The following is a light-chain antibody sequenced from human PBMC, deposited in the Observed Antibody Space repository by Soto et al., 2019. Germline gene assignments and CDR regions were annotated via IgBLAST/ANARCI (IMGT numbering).Light chain of an antibody. V-gene: IGLV1-40*01. J-gene: IGLJ2*01. Sequence: QSVLTQPPSVSGAPGQRVTISCTGSSSNIGAGYDVHWYQQLPGTAPKLLIYVNTNRPSGVPERFSGSKSGTSASLAITGLQAEDVADYYCQSYDSSLSAVVFGGGTKLTVL. CDR1: SSNIGAGYD. CDR3: QSYDSSLSAVV. CDR2: VNT.